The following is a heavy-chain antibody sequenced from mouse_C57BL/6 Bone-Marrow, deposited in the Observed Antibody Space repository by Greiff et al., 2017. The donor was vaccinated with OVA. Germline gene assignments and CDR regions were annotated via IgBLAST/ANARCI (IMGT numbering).Heavy chain of an antibody. CDR3: ARDWETGNWYFDV. Sequence: EVQLVESGGGLVQPGGSLSLSCAASGFTFTDYYMSWVRQPPGKALEWLGFIRTKANGYTTEYSASVKGRFTISRDNSQSILYLQMNALRAEDSATYYCARDWETGNWYFDVWGTGTTVTVSS. CDR2: IRTKANGYTT. J-gene: IGHJ1*03. V-gene: IGHV7-3*01. D-gene: IGHD4-1*01. CDR1: GFTFTDYY.